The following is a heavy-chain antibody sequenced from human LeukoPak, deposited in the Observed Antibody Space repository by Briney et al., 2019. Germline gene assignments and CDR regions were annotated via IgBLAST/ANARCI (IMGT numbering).Heavy chain of an antibody. CDR3: ARVVPMYSSDWYDDY. Sequence: SETLSLTCTVSGGSISRSSYYWGWIRQPPGKGLEWIGTIYYSGSTYYNPSLKSRVTISVDTSKNQFSLKLSSVTAADTAVYYCARVVPMYSSDWYDDYWGQGTLVTVSS. V-gene: IGHV4-39*01. J-gene: IGHJ4*02. D-gene: IGHD6-19*01. CDR1: GGSISRSSYY. CDR2: IYYSGST.